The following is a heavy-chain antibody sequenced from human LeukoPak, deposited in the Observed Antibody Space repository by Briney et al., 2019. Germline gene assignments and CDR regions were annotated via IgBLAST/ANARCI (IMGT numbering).Heavy chain of an antibody. D-gene: IGHD1-26*01. J-gene: IGHJ4*02. CDR3: ASSWELLPFFDY. CDR1: GGTFSSYA. CDR2: IIPIFGTA. V-gene: IGHV1-69*05. Sequence: SVKVSCKASGGTFSSYAISWVRQAPGQGLEWMGRIIPIFGTANYAQKFQGRVTITTDESTSTAYMELSSLRSEDTAVHYCASSWELLPFFDYWGQGTLVTVSS.